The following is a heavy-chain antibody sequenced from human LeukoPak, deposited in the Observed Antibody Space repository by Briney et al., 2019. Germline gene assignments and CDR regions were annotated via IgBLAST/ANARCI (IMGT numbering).Heavy chain of an antibody. CDR2: INPNSGGT. V-gene: IGHV1-2*02. Sequence: GASVKVSCKASGYTSTGYYMHWVRQAPGQGLEWMGWINPNSGGTNYAQKFQGRVTMTRDTSISTAYMELSRLRSDDTAVYYCARGGYYYDSCGIDYWGQGTLVTVSS. CDR1: GYTSTGYY. CDR3: ARGGYYYDSCGIDY. D-gene: IGHD3-22*01. J-gene: IGHJ4*02.